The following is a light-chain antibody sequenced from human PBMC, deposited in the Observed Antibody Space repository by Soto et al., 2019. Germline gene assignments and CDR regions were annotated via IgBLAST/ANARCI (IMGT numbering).Light chain of an antibody. V-gene: IGLV7-46*01. CDR2: DTS. CDR1: TGDVTSGHF. Sequence: QAVVTQEPSLTVSPGGTVTLTCGSSTGDVTSGHFPYWFQQKPGQAPRTLIYDTSRRNSWTPARFSGPLLGGKAALTLSGAQPEDETDYYCLLAYGSIRVFGGGTKLTVL. CDR3: LLAYGSIRV. J-gene: IGLJ3*02.